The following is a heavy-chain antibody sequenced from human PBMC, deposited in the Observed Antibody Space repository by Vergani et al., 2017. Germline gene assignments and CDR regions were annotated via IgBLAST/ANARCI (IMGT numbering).Heavy chain of an antibody. CDR3: EREGRVVVPAEKIDFDI. V-gene: IGHV3-48*03. Sequence: EVQLVESGGGFLHPGGSLRLSCAASGFTFSSYEMNWVRHAPGKGLEWVSYIIMSGSTIYYADSLKGRFTISRDNAKNSLYLQMNSLRAEDTAVYYCEREGRVVVPAEKIDFDIWGKGKMV. CDR2: IIMSGSTI. J-gene: IGHJ3*02. D-gene: IGHD2-2*01. CDR1: GFTFSSYE.